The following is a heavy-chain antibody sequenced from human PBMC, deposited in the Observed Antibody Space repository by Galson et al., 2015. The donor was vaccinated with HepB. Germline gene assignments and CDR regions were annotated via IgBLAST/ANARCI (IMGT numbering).Heavy chain of an antibody. CDR2: INPNSGGT. CDR1: GYTFTGYY. CDR3: ARDRADSNYGMDV. V-gene: IGHV1-2*04. J-gene: IGHJ6*02. D-gene: IGHD4-11*01. Sequence: SVKVSCKASGYTFTGYYMHWVRQAPGQGLEWMGWINPNSGGTNYAQKFQGWVTMTRDTSISTAYMELSRLRSDDTAVYYCARDRADSNYGMDVWGQGTTVTVSS.